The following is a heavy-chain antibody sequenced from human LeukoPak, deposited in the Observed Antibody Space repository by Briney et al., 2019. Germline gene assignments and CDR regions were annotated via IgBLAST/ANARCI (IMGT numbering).Heavy chain of an antibody. Sequence: PSETLSLTCTVSGGSISSYYWSWIRQPPGKGLEWIGYIYYSGSTNYNPSLQSRVTISVDTSKNQFSLELSSVTAADTAVYYCARDQYYYDSSGYYYYYYGMDVWGQGTTVTVSS. CDR3: ARDQYYYDSSGYYYYYYGMDV. V-gene: IGHV4-59*01. J-gene: IGHJ6*02. D-gene: IGHD3-22*01. CDR2: IYYSGST. CDR1: GGSISSYY.